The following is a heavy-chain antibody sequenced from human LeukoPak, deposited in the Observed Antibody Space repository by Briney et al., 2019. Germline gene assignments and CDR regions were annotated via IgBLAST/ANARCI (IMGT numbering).Heavy chain of an antibody. Sequence: SETLSLTCSVSGGSLTSDYWSWIRQSPVRGLEFIAYIYSIGTIYNPSLKDRVTLSIDTSNSQYSLKLDSVTAADTAVYYCARRAAMGQAYLDYWGQGILVTVSS. CDR1: GGSLTSDY. V-gene: IGHV4-59*08. D-gene: IGHD6-13*01. CDR3: ARRAAMGQAYLDY. J-gene: IGHJ4*02. CDR2: IYSIGT.